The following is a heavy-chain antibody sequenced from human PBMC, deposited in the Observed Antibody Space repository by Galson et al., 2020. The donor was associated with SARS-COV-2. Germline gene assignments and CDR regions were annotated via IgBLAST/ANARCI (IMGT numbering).Heavy chain of an antibody. D-gene: IGHD2-2*01. CDR1: GFTFSNAW. V-gene: IGHV3-15*01. J-gene: IGHJ6*03. CDR3: TTVPGTLVVPAAAFDPHYYMDV. CDR2: IKSKTDGGTT. Sequence: GGSLRLSCAASGFTFSNAWMSWVRQAPGKGLEWVGRIKSKTDGGTTDYAAPVKGRFTISRDDSKNTLYLQMNSLKTEDTAVYYCTTVPGTLVVPAAAFDPHYYMDVWGKGTTVTVSS.